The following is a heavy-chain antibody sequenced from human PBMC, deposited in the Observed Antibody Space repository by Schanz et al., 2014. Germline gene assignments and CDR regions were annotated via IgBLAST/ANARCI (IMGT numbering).Heavy chain of an antibody. CDR3: ARGGYCSRTSCYFKGGWFDP. CDR1: GGSISSFY. V-gene: IGHV4-4*07. Sequence: QVQLQESGPGLVKPSETLSLTCTVSGGSISSFYWSWIRQPAGKGLEWIGRIYTNGSTKYNPSLKSRFPMSVDTSKNQFSLKRSSVTAADTAVYYCARGGYCSRTSCYFKGGWFDPWGQGTLVTVSS. J-gene: IGHJ5*02. D-gene: IGHD2-2*01. CDR2: IYTNGST.